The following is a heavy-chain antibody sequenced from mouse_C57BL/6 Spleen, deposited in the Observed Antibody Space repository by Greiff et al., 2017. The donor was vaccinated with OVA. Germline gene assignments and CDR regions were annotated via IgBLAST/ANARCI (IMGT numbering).Heavy chain of an antibody. J-gene: IGHJ1*03. CDR3: ARLATTVVARYFGV. Sequence: VKLQQPGAELVMPGASVKLSCKASGYTFTSYWMHWVKQRPGQGLEWIGEIDPSDSYTNYNQKFKGKSTLTVDKSSSTAYMQLSSLTSEDSAVYYCARLATTVVARYFGVWGTGTTVTVSS. D-gene: IGHD1-1*01. CDR2: IDPSDSYT. V-gene: IGHV1-69*01. CDR1: GYTFTSYW.